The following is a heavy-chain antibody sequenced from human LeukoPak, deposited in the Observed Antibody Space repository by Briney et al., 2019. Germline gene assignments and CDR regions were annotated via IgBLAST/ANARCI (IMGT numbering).Heavy chain of an antibody. Sequence: PGGSLRLSCVASGFTYSNHGMHWVRQAPGRWLEWVAVIWYDGSQEYYADSVKGRFTISRDNSKNTLDLQMNSLRAEDTAVYYCARDSGELRNSFDIWGHGTMVTVSS. D-gene: IGHD1-7*01. CDR1: GFTYSNHG. CDR2: IWYDGSQE. J-gene: IGHJ3*02. V-gene: IGHV3-33*01. CDR3: ARDSGELRNSFDI.